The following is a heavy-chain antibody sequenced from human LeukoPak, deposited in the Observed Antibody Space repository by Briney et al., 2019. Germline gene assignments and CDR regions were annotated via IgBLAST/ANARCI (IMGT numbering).Heavy chain of an antibody. V-gene: IGHV4-34*01. J-gene: IGHJ4*02. CDR1: GFTFSSYA. CDR3: ARATGTKVPPGH. Sequence: GSLRLSCAASGFTFSSYAMSWVRQPPGKGLEWIGEINHSGRNNYNPSLKSRVTISVDTSKNQFSLKLSSVTAADTAVYYCARATGTKVPPGHWGQGTLVTVSS. CDR2: INHSGRN. D-gene: IGHD1-7*01.